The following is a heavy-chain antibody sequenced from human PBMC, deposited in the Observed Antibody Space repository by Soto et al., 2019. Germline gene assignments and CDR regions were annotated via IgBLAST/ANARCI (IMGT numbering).Heavy chain of an antibody. D-gene: IGHD3-16*02. J-gene: IGHJ3*02. Sequence: GESLKISCKGSGYSFTSYWIGWVRQMPGKGLEWMGIIYPGDSDTRYSPSFQGQVTISADKSISTAYLQWSSLKASDTAMYYCARGGAVLVRLGELSSSDAFDIWGQGTMVTGSS. CDR2: IYPGDSDT. V-gene: IGHV5-51*01. CDR1: GYSFTSYW. CDR3: ARGGAVLVRLGELSSSDAFDI.